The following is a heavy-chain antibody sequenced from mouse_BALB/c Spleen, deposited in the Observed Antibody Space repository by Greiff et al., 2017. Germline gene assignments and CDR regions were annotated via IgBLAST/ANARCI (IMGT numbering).Heavy chain of an antibody. J-gene: IGHJ4*01. CDR3: AMGIPHYYGSSPYYAMDY. D-gene: IGHD1-1*01. CDR1: GYSITSDYA. CDR2: ISYSGST. Sequence: EVQLQQSGPGLVKPSQSLSLTCTVTGYSITSDYAWNWIRQFPGNKLEWMGYISYSGSTSYNPSLKSRISITRDTSKNQFFLQLNSVTTEDTATYYCAMGIPHYYGSSPYYAMDYWGQGTSVTVSS. V-gene: IGHV3-2*02.